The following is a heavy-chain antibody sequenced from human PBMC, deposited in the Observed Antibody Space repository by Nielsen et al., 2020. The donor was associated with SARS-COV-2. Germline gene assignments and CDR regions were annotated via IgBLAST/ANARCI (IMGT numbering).Heavy chain of an antibody. Sequence: GESLKISCAASGFTFSSYAMRWVRQAPGKGLEWVSAISGSGGSTYYADSVKGRFTISRDNSKNTLLLQMNSLRAEDTAVYYCAKQYSDNYYDAFDIWGQGTMVTVSS. CDR3: AKQYSDNYYDAFDI. CDR1: GFTFSSYA. J-gene: IGHJ3*02. CDR2: ISGSGGST. D-gene: IGHD5-12*01. V-gene: IGHV3-23*01.